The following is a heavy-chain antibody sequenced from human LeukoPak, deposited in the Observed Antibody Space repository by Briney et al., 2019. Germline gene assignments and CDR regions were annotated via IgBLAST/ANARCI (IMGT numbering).Heavy chain of an antibody. CDR1: GFTFSSYG. Sequence: GGSLRLSCAGSGFTFSSYGMHWVRQAPGKGLEWVAVIWYDGSNKYYADSVKGRFTISRDNSKNTLYLRMNSLRAEDTAVYYCARSLVHYYDSSGYSHWGQGTLVTVSS. J-gene: IGHJ4*02. V-gene: IGHV3-33*01. CDR2: IWYDGSNK. CDR3: ARSLVHYYDSSGYSH. D-gene: IGHD3-22*01.